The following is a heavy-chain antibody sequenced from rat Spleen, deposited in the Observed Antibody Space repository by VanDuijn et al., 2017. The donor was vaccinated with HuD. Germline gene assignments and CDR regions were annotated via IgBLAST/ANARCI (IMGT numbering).Heavy chain of an antibody. V-gene: IGHV5-29*01. CDR1: AFTFSDYY. J-gene: IGHJ2*01. Sequence: EVQLVESDGGLVQPGRSLKLSCAAAAFTFSDYYMAWVRQAPTKGQEWVPTISYDGSSTYYRDSVKGRFTISRDNAKSTQYLQMDNVRSEDTATKYCARPSARYASGYSYYFEYWGQGVMVTVAS. CDR3: ARPSARYASGYSYYFEY. CDR2: ISYDGSST. D-gene: IGHD4-3*01.